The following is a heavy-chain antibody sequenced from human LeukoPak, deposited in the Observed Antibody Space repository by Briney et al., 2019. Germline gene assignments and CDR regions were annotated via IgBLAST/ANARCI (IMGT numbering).Heavy chain of an antibody. J-gene: IGHJ6*04. CDR3: ARASPEGMDV. Sequence: SDTLSLTCTVSGDSISSSSYYWGWIRQPPGKGLEWIGSIYYSGSTYYNPSLKSRVTISVDRSNNQFSLKLTSVTAADTAVYYCARASPEGMDVWGKGTTVTVSS. V-gene: IGHV4-39*07. CDR2: IYYSGST. CDR1: GDSISSSSYY.